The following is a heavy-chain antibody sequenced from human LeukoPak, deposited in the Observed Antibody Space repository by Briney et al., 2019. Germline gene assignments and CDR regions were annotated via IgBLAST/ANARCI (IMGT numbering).Heavy chain of an antibody. Sequence: SETLSLTCAVYGGSFSGYYWSWIRQPPGKGLEWIGEINHSGSTNYNPSLKSRVTISVDTSKNQFSLKLSSVTAADTAVYYCARVPREYATPRGYFDYWGQGTLVTVSS. CDR1: GGSFSGYY. CDR2: INHSGST. J-gene: IGHJ4*02. V-gene: IGHV4-34*01. CDR3: ARVPREYATPRGYFDY. D-gene: IGHD2-8*01.